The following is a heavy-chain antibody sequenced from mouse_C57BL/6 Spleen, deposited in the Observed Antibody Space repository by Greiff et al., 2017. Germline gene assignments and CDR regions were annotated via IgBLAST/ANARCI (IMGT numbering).Heavy chain of an antibody. CDR2: IDPSDSYT. CDR1: GYTFTSYW. V-gene: IGHV1-69*01. D-gene: IGHD2-3*01. Sequence: QVQLQQPGAELVMPGASVKLSCKASGYTFTSYWMHWVKQRPGQGLEWIGEIDPSDSYTNYNQKFKGKSTLTVDNSSSTAYMQLSSLTSEDSAVYYCARADGYYAYWGQGTLVTVSA. CDR3: ARADGYYAY. J-gene: IGHJ3*01.